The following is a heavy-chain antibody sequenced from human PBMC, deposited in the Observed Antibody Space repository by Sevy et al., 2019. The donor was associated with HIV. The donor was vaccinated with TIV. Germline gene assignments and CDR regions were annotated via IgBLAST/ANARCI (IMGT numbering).Heavy chain of an antibody. D-gene: IGHD2-8*01. Sequence: GGSLRLSCAASGFTFNIYSMSWVRQTPGKGLEWVATLSFGCGKINHADSVKGRFTMSRDDSKNAVYLQMNNLRVDDTAIYYCAREGCTQPHDYWGQGTLVTVSS. CDR2: LSFGCGKI. CDR1: GFTFNIYS. CDR3: AREGCTQPHDY. V-gene: IGHV3-23*01. J-gene: IGHJ4*02.